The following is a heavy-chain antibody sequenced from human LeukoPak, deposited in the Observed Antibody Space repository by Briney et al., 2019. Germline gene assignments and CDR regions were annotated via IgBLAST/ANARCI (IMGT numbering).Heavy chain of an antibody. CDR2: IKQDGSEK. Sequence: GGSLRLSCAASGFTFSSYWMSWVRQAPGKGLEWVANIKQDGSEKYYVDSVKGRFTISRDNAKNSLYLQMNSLRAEDTAVYYCARCIQLWSKGATMGPADYWGQGTLVTVSS. CDR1: GFTFSSYW. CDR3: ARCIQLWSKGATMGPADY. J-gene: IGHJ4*02. D-gene: IGHD5-18*01. V-gene: IGHV3-7*01.